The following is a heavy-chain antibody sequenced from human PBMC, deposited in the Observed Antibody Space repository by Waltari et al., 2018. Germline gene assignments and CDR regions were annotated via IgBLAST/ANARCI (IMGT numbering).Heavy chain of an antibody. CDR1: GFTFDDYA. V-gene: IGHV3-9*01. Sequence: EVQLVESGGGLVQPGRSLRLSCAASGFTFDDYAMHWVRHAPGKGLEWVSGISWNSGSIGYADSVKGRFTISRDNAKNSLYLQMNSLRAEDTALYYCAKDRDYYDSSGLDYWGQGTLVTVSS. CDR2: ISWNSGSI. CDR3: AKDRDYYDSSGLDY. D-gene: IGHD3-22*01. J-gene: IGHJ4*02.